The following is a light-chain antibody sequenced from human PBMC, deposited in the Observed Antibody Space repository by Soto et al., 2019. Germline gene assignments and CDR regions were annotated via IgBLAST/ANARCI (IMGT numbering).Light chain of an antibody. V-gene: IGKV3-11*01. J-gene: IGKJ1*01. CDR2: DAS. Sequence: EIVLTQSPATLSXXPXXXXTXXXRASQSVSSYLVWYQQKSGQAPRLLIYDASNRATGIPARFSGSGSGTDFTLTISSLEPEDFAVYYCQQRSNWPPTFGQGTKVDIK. CDR1: QSVSSY. CDR3: QQRSNWPPT.